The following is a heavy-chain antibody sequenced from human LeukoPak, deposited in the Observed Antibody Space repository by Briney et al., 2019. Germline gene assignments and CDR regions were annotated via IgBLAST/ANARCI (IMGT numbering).Heavy chain of an antibody. D-gene: IGHD2-15*01. CDR1: GGSISSYY. V-gene: IGHV4-59*12. Sequence: PSETLSLTCTVSGGSISSYYWSWIRQPPGKGLEWIGYIYYSGSTNYNPSLKSRVTISVDTSKNQFSLKLSSVTAADTAVYYCARGWGSRPSYCSGGSCSSYYYGMDVWGQGTTVTVSS. CDR2: IYYSGST. J-gene: IGHJ6*02. CDR3: ARGWGSRPSYCSGGSCSSYYYGMDV.